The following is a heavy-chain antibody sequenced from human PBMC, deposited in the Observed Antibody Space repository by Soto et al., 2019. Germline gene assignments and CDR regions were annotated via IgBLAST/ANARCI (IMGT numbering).Heavy chain of an antibody. J-gene: IGHJ6*01. CDR1: GFTFSSYW. CDR2: IKQDGSEK. D-gene: IGHD2-2*01. CDR3: ARDPNIVLVPSALRSYYYYYGMDV. V-gene: IGHV3-7*01. Sequence: GGSLRLSCAASGFTFSSYWMSWVRQAPGKGLEWVANIKQDGSEKYYVDSVKGRFTISRDNAKNSLYLQMNSLRAEDTAVYYCARDPNIVLVPSALRSYYYYYGMDVWGQGTTVTVSA.